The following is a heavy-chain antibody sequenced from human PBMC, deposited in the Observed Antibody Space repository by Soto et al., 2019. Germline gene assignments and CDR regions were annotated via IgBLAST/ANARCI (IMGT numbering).Heavy chain of an antibody. CDR1: GGSIGHYY. CDR2: VYHTGTT. CDR3: ARALSTHIAVAGMGYFDS. V-gene: IGHV4-59*12. D-gene: IGHD6-19*01. Sequence: SETLSLTCTVSGGSIGHYYWSWIRRPPGRGLQWIGYVYHTGTTTYSPSLKSRVTISVDTSKNHFSLQLTSVTAADTAVYYCARALSTHIAVAGMGYFDSWGPGTLVTVSS. J-gene: IGHJ4*02.